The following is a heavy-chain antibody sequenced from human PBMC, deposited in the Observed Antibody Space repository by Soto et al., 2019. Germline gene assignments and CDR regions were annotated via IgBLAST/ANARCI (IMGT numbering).Heavy chain of an antibody. J-gene: IGHJ4*02. CDR2: ISYDGSNE. D-gene: IGHD1-26*01. CDR3: AKWEDRGCGFAFDY. Sequence: QVQLVESGGGVVQPGRSLRLSCAASGFTFRSYGMHWVRQTPGKGLEWVAGISYDGSNEYYADSVKGRFTISRDNSKNTLYLQTDSLKTEDTAVYYCAKWEDRGCGFAFDYWGQGTLVTVSS. CDR1: GFTFRSYG. V-gene: IGHV3-30*18.